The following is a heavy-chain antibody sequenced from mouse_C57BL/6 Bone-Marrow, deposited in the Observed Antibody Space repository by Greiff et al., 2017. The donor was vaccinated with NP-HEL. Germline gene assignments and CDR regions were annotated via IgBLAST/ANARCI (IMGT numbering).Heavy chain of an antibody. V-gene: IGHV2-2*01. J-gene: IGHJ4*01. CDR3: ASNSSGYAMDY. CDR1: GFSLTSYG. Sequence: VQLVESGPGLVQPSQSLSITCTVSGFSLTSYGVHWVRQSPGKGLEWLGVIWSGGSTDYNAAFISRLSISKDNSKSQVFFKMNSLQADDTAIYYCASNSSGYAMDYWGQGTSVTVSS. CDR2: IWSGGST. D-gene: IGHD3-2*02.